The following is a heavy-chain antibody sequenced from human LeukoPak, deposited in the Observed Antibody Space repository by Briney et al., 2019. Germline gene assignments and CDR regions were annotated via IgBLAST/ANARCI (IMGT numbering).Heavy chain of an antibody. J-gene: IGHJ5*02. V-gene: IGHV5-51*01. D-gene: IGHD6-6*01. CDR3: ARKEYSTSSGWFDP. CDR2: IYPGDSDT. Sequence: GEPLKISCKGSGYSFTSYWIGWVRQVPGKGLEWMAIIYPGDSDTRYSPSFKGQVTISADKSISTAYLQWSSLKASDTAMYYCARKEYSTSSGWFDPWGQGTLVTVSS. CDR1: GYSFTSYW.